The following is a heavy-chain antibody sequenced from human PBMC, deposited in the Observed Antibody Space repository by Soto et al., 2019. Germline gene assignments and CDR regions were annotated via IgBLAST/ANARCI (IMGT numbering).Heavy chain of an antibody. CDR2: ISYDGINK. J-gene: IGHJ4*02. CDR1: GFTFSNYA. V-gene: IGHV3-30*18. Sequence: QVQLVESGGGVVQPGRSLRLSCAVSGFTFSNYAMDWVRQTPGKGLEWVALISYDGINKYYADSVKGRFTISRDNSKNTLYLQMDSLRIDDTAVYYCAKGRSSWNAAGVDYWGQGTLVTVSS. CDR3: AKGRSSWNAAGVDY. D-gene: IGHD6-13*01.